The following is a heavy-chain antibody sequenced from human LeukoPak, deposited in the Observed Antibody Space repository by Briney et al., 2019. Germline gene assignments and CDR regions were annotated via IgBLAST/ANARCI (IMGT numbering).Heavy chain of an antibody. CDR3: ARDPPSRGTRYFDY. D-gene: IGHD3-16*01. CDR2: ISSSSSTI. CDR1: GFTFSSYS. V-gene: IGHV3-48*01. Sequence: GGSLRLSCAASGFTFSSYSMNWVRQSPGKGLEWVSYISSSSSTIYYADSVKGRFTISRDNAKNSLYLQMDSLRVEDTAVYYCARDPPSRGTRYFDYWGQGILVTVSS. J-gene: IGHJ4*02.